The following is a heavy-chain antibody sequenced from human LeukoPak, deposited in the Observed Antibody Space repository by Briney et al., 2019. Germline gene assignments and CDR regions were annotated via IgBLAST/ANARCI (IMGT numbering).Heavy chain of an antibody. CDR1: GGSISSGSYY. D-gene: IGHD1-1*01. CDR3: ARDRGTWNDDGFDY. V-gene: IGHV4-61*02. CDR2: IYTSGST. Sequence: SETLSLTCTVSGGSISSGSYYWSWIRQPAGKGLEWIGRIYTSGSTNYNPSLKSRVTISVDTSKNQFSLKLSSVTAADTAVYYCARDRGTWNDDGFDYWGQGTLVTVSA. J-gene: IGHJ4*02.